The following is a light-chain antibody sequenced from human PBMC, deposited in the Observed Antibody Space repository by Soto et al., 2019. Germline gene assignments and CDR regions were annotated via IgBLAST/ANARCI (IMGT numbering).Light chain of an antibody. Sequence: DIVMTQSPDSLAVSLGERATINCKSSQSVLYSSNNKKYLAWYQQRPGQPPKLLIYWASTRESGVPDRFSGAGSRTDFTLTITSLQAEDVAVYYCQQYESTPPTFGQGTKLEIK. CDR3: QQYESTPPT. V-gene: IGKV4-1*01. CDR1: QSVLYSSNNKKY. J-gene: IGKJ2*01. CDR2: WAS.